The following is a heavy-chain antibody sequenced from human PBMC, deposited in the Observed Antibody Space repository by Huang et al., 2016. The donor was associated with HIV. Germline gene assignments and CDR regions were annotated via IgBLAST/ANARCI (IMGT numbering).Heavy chain of an antibody. Sequence: QVQLVQSGAEVKKPGASVKVSCRASGYTFISYGITWVRQAPGQGLEWMGWMSPAYGYTNYAQQFQGRVTRTTDTSTNTVDVEVRSLRSDDTAVYYWARDLGTTVVPDGMDVWGQGTTVTVSS. CDR1: GYTFISYG. CDR2: MSPAYGYT. V-gene: IGHV1-18*04. D-gene: IGHD4-17*01. J-gene: IGHJ6*02. CDR3: ARDLGTTVVPDGMDV.